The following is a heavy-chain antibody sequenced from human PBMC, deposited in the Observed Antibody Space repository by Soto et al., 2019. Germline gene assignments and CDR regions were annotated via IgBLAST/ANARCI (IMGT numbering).Heavy chain of an antibody. CDR2: ISYDGSNK. CDR1: GFTFSSYG. CDR3: AKHLPLDYGDYGPFEY. Sequence: QVQLVESGGGVVQPGRSLRLSCAASGFTFSSYGMHWVRQAPGKGLEWVAVISYDGSNKYYANSVKGRITISKDNYKNTLYLQMNSLRAEDTAVYYCAKHLPLDYGDYGPFEYWGQGTLVTVSS. D-gene: IGHD4-17*01. V-gene: IGHV3-30*18. J-gene: IGHJ4*02.